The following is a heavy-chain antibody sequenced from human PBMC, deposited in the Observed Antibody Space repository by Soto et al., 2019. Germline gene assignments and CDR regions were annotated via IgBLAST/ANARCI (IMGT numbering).Heavy chain of an antibody. J-gene: IGHJ5*02. Sequence: GGSLSLSCAASGFTFGSYWMGWVRQAPGKGLEWVATIKQDGSEKYYMDSVKGRFTISRDNSKNTLYLQMNSLRAEDTAVYYCAKDRIRPRGPPDPWGQGTLVTVSS. CDR3: AKDRIRPRGPPDP. CDR1: GFTFGSYW. D-gene: IGHD3-10*01. CDR2: IKQDGSEK. V-gene: IGHV3-7*05.